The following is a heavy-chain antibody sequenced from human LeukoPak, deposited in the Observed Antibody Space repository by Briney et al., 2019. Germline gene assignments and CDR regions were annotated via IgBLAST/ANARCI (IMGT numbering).Heavy chain of an antibody. CDR3: ARDSRVYYYDSSGDPAFDI. CDR2: IYYSGST. CDR1: GGSISSYY. D-gene: IGHD3-22*01. V-gene: IGHV4-59*01. J-gene: IGHJ3*02. Sequence: SETLSLTCTVSGGSISSYYWSWIRQPPGKGLEWIGYIYYSGSTNYNPSLKSRVTISVDTSKNQFSLKLSSVTAADTAVYYCARDSRVYYYDSSGDPAFDIWGQGTMVTVSS.